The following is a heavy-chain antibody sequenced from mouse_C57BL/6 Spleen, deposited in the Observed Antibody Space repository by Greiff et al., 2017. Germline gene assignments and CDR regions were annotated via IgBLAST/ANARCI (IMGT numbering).Heavy chain of an antibody. Sequence: QVQLQQSGPELVKPGASVKISCKASGYAFSSSWMNWVKQRPGKGLEWIGRIYPGDGDTNYNGKFKGKATLTADKSSSTAYMQLSSLTSEDSAVYFCARDSSGLVGYAMDYWGQGTSVTVSS. CDR3: ARDSSGLVGYAMDY. CDR1: GYAFSSSW. CDR2: IYPGDGDT. J-gene: IGHJ4*01. V-gene: IGHV1-82*01. D-gene: IGHD3-2*02.